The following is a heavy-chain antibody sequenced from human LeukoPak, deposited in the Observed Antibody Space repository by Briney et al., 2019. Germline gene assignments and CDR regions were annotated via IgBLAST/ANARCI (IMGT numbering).Heavy chain of an antibody. CDR3: TREQAGNTDY. D-gene: IGHD6-13*01. J-gene: IGHJ4*02. V-gene: IGHV4-59*12. Sequence: SETLSLTCTVAGGSISSYYWSWIRQPPGKGLEWIGYIYYSGNTYYKPSLRSRVTISIDTSKNQFSLHLSSVTAADTAVYYCTREQAGNTDYWGQGTLVTVSP. CDR2: IYYSGNT. CDR1: GGSISSYY.